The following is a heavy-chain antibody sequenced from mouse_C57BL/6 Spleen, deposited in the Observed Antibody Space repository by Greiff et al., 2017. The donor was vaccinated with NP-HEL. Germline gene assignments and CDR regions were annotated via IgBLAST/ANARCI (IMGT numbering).Heavy chain of an antibody. CDR2: IWWNDDK. Sequence: QVTLKVSGPGILQPSQTLSLSCSFSGFSLSTSNMGIGWIRQPSGKGLEWLAHIWWNDDKYYNPFLKRRPTISKATSNNQVVLTITSVDTADTATAYCAQIGILTGSAMDYWGQGTSVTVSS. D-gene: IGHD4-1*01. V-gene: IGHV8-5*01. CDR3: AQIGILTGSAMDY. CDR1: GFSLSTSNMG. J-gene: IGHJ4*01.